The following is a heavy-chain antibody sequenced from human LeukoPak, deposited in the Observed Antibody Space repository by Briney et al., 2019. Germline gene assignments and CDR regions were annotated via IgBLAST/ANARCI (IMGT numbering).Heavy chain of an antibody. Sequence: ASVKVSCKASGYTFTSYGISWVRQATGQGLEWMGWISAYNGNTTYAQKLQGRVTMTTDTSTSTAYMELRSLRSDDTAVYYCARVTGGEYYDFWSGYYTGIHYFDYGGQGTLVTVSS. CDR3: ARVTGGEYYDFWSGYYTGIHYFDY. CDR1: GYTFTSYG. D-gene: IGHD3-3*01. J-gene: IGHJ4*02. V-gene: IGHV1-18*01. CDR2: ISAYNGNT.